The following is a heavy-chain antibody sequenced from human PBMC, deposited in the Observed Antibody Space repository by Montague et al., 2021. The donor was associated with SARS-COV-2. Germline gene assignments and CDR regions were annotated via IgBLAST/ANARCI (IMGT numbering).Heavy chain of an antibody. Sequence: SLRLSCAASGFTFSSYAMHWVRQAPGKGLEWVAVISYDGSNKYYADSVKGRFTISRDNSKNTLYLQMNSLRAEDTAVYYCARDIGATSSLYYYYYGMDVWGQGTTVNVSS. CDR3: ARDIGATSSLYYYYYGMDV. D-gene: IGHD5-12*01. CDR2: ISYDGSNK. CDR1: GFTFSSYA. V-gene: IGHV3-30-3*01. J-gene: IGHJ6*02.